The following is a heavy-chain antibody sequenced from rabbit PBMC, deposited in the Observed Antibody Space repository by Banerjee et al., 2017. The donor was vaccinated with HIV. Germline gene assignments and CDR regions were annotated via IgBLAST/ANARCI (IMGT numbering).Heavy chain of an antibody. CDR1: GIDFSSYG. V-gene: IGHV1S7*01. J-gene: IGHJ4*01. CDR3: VSYDDYGDRNL. Sequence: QSLVESGGGLVQPGGSLKLSCKASGIDFSSYGISWVRQAPGKGLEWIGYIDPVFGSTHYASWVNGRFTISSHNAQNTLYLQLNSLTAADTATYFCVSYDDYGDRNLWGPGTLVTVS. CDR2: IDPVFGST. D-gene: IGHD2-1*01.